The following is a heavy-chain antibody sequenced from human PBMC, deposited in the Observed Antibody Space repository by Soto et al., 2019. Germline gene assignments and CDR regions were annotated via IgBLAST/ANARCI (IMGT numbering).Heavy chain of an antibody. CDR2: TYYRSKWYN. CDR1: GDSVSSNSAA. Sequence: PSHTLSLTCPISGDSVSSNSAAWNWIRQSPSRGLEWLGRTYYRSKWYNDYAVSVKSRITINPDTSKNQFSLQLNSVTPEDTAVYYCASEAAAGTEFDPWGQGTLVTVSS. CDR3: ASEAAAGTEFDP. J-gene: IGHJ5*02. D-gene: IGHD6-13*01. V-gene: IGHV6-1*01.